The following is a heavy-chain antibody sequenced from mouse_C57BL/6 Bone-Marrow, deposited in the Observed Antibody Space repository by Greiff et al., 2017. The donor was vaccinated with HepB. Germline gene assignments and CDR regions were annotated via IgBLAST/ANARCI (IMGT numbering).Heavy chain of an antibody. V-gene: IGHV5-4*01. CDR2: ISDGGSYT. Sequence: EVQVVESGGGLVKPGGSLKLSCAASGFTFSSYAMSWVRQTPEKRLEWVATISDGGSYTYYPDNVKGRFTISRDNAKNNLYLQMSHLKSEDTAMYYCARDPRRPYWYFDVWGTGTTVTVSS. CDR3: ARDPRRPYWYFDV. J-gene: IGHJ1*03. CDR1: GFTFSSYA.